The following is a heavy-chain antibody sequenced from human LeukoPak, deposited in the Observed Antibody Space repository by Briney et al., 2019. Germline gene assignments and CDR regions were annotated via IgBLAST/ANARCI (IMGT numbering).Heavy chain of an antibody. CDR2: IYYSGST. Sequence: RQPPXXXXXWIGYIYYSGSTNYNPSLKSRVTISVDSSKNQFSLKLSSVTAADTAVYYCAREGGNYYYYGMDVWGQGTTVTVSS. D-gene: IGHD3-16*01. J-gene: IGHJ6*02. CDR3: AREGGNYYYYGMDV. V-gene: IGHV4-59*01.